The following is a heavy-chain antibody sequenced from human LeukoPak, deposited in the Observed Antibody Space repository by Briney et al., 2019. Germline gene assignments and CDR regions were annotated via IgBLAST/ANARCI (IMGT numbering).Heavy chain of an antibody. CDR2: ISWDGAGT. J-gene: IGHJ4*02. D-gene: IGHD6-19*01. CDR1: GFTFDDYT. Sequence: GGSLRLSCAASGFTFDDYTMHWVRQAPGKGLEWVSVISWDGAGTYYADSVKGRFTISRDNSKNSLYLQTSSLRTEDTAFYYCAKDLSTSGWILDYWGQGTLVTVSS. V-gene: IGHV3-43*01. CDR3: AKDLSTSGWILDY.